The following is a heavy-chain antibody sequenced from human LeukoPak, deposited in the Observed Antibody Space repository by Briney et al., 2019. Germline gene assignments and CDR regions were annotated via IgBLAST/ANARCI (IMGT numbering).Heavy chain of an antibody. V-gene: IGHV3-23*01. CDR1: GFTFSSYA. Sequence: GASLRLSCAASGFTFSSYAMSWVRQAPGKGLEWVSAISGSGGSTYYADSVKGRFTISRDNAKNTLYLQMNSLRAEDTAVYYCVRAGLGFDYWGQGTLVTVSS. CDR2: ISGSGGST. J-gene: IGHJ4*02. CDR3: VRAGLGFDY. D-gene: IGHD3/OR15-3a*01.